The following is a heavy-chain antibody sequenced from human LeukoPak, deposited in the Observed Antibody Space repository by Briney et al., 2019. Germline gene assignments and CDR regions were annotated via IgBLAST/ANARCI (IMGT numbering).Heavy chain of an antibody. CDR3: ARDLGYCTNGACHTRFDY. D-gene: IGHD2-8*01. Sequence: SETLSLTCTVSGASISISSYYWGWIRQTPGKGLEWIGTIYYSGNTYYNPSLNSRVSMSVDTSKNQFSLQLNSVTAADTAMYYCARDLGYCTNGACHTRFDYWGQGTLVTVSS. V-gene: IGHV4-39*02. J-gene: IGHJ4*02. CDR1: GASISISSYY. CDR2: IYYSGNT.